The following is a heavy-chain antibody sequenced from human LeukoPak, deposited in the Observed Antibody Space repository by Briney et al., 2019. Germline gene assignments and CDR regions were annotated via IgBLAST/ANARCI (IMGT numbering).Heavy chain of an antibody. J-gene: IGHJ4*02. Sequence: GASVKVSCKVSGYTLTELSMHWVRQAPGKGLEWMGGFDPEDGETIYAQKFQGRVTMTEDTSTDTAYMELSGLRSEDTAVYYCATDLLWFGEANYWGQGTLVTVSS. CDR3: ATDLLWFGEANY. CDR2: FDPEDGET. D-gene: IGHD3-10*01. CDR1: GYTLTELS. V-gene: IGHV1-24*01.